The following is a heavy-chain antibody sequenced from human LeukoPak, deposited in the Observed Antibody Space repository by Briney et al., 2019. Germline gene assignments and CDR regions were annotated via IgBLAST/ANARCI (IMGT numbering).Heavy chain of an antibody. Sequence: SETLSLTCTVSGGSISSYYWRWIRQPPGKGLEWIGYISYSGSTNYNPSLKSRVAISVDTSKNQFSLKLSSVTAADTAVYYCARHHTYYYDSSGYYASYYFDYWGQGTLVTVSS. V-gene: IGHV4-59*08. CDR3: ARHHTYYYDSSGYYASYYFDY. CDR1: GGSISSYY. D-gene: IGHD3-22*01. CDR2: ISYSGST. J-gene: IGHJ4*02.